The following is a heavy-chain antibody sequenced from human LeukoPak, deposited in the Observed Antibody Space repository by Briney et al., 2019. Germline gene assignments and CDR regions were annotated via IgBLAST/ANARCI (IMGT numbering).Heavy chain of an antibody. Sequence: GALRLSCAASGFTFSSYAMHWVRQAPGKGLEWVAVISYDGSNKYYADSVKGRFTISRDNSKNTLYLQMNSLRAEDTALYYCAKDSYSSSSGRSDYWGQGTLVTVSS. J-gene: IGHJ4*02. CDR1: GFTFSSYA. CDR2: ISYDGSNK. CDR3: AKDSYSSSSGRSDY. D-gene: IGHD6-6*01. V-gene: IGHV3-30-3*01.